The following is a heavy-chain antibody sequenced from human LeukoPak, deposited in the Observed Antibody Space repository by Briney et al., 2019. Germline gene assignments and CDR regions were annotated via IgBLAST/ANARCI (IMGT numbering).Heavy chain of an antibody. CDR1: GYTFTDYY. J-gene: IGHJ4*02. Sequence: ASVTVSCKASGYTFTDYYLHWLRQDPGQGLEWVGWINPNSAGTEYAQEFQGRVTMTRDTSNSTAYMELSRLRPDDTAVYYCARTAVDTTTNFDSWGQGTLVTVSS. D-gene: IGHD5-18*01. CDR2: INPNSAGT. CDR3: ARTAVDTTTNFDS. V-gene: IGHV1-2*02.